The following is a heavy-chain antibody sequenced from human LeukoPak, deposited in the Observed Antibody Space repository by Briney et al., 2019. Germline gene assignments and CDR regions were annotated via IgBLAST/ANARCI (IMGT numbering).Heavy chain of an antibody. CDR3: AKDRTVGASYWYFDL. CDR1: GVTLSIYA. D-gene: IGHD1-26*01. J-gene: IGHJ2*01. CDR2: SSGSGGNT. Sequence: GGSLRLSCVASGVTLSIYAMAWPRRAPGKGRGWAPGFGSSGSGGNTYYADSVKGRFTISRDSSRNTLFLHMNTLRAEDTAIYYCAKDRTVGASYWYFDLWGRGTLVTVSS. V-gene: IGHV3-23*01.